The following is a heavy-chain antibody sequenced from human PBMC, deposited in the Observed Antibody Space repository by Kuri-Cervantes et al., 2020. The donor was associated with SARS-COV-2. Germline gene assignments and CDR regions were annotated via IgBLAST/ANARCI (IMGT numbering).Heavy chain of an antibody. J-gene: IGHJ4*02. V-gene: IGHV3-48*02. Sequence: GESLKISRAASGFTFSSYSMNWVRQAPGKGLEWVSYISSSSSTIYYADSAKGRFTISRDNAKNSLYLQMNSLRDEDTAVYYCARDGGGYYDSSGYYGQLGFDYWGQGTLVTVSS. CDR1: GFTFSSYS. CDR2: ISSSSSTI. CDR3: ARDGGGYYDSSGYYGQLGFDY. D-gene: IGHD3-22*01.